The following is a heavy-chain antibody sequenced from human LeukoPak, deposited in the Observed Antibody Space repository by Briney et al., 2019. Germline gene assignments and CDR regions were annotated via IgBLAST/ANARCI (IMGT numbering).Heavy chain of an antibody. V-gene: IGHV3-30-3*01. CDR2: ISYDGSNK. CDR3: ASDSYCGGDCCSANDY. D-gene: IGHD2-21*02. CDR1: GFTFSSYA. Sequence: PGRSLRLSCAASGFTFSSYAMHWVRQAPGKGLEWVAVISYDGSNKYYADSVKGRFTISRDNSKNTLYLQMNSLRAEDTAVYYCASDSYCGGDCCSANDYWGQGTLVTVSS. J-gene: IGHJ4*02.